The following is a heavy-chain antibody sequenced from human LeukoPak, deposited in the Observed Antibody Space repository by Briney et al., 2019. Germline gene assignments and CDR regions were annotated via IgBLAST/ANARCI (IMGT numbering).Heavy chain of an antibody. CDR2: IIPIFGTA. V-gene: IGHV1-69*01. CDR3: AVNPKNVGIAAAGHAGWFDP. CDR1: GGTFSSYA. D-gene: IGHD6-13*01. Sequence: GASVKVSCKASGGTFSSYAISWVRQAPGQGLEWMGGIIPIFGTANYAQKFQGRVTITADESTSTAYMELSSLRSEDTAVYYCAVNPKNVGIAAAGHAGWFDPWGQGTLVTVSS. J-gene: IGHJ5*02.